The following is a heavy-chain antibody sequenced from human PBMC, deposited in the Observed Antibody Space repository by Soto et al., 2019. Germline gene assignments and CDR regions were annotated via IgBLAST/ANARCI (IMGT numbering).Heavy chain of an antibody. D-gene: IGHD1-26*01. V-gene: IGHV3-33*01. CDR2: MWYHGRDL. CDR3: ARDQGGQSGNFIFDH. J-gene: IGHJ4*02. Sequence: LRRRAAACGCSFLDYVMESVRQAPDNRLEWVAVMWYHGRDLFYTDSVKCRFNISRDNSKNTLFLQMNSLRADDTAVYYCARDQGGQSGNFIFDHWGQGALVTVPS. CDR1: GCSFLDYV.